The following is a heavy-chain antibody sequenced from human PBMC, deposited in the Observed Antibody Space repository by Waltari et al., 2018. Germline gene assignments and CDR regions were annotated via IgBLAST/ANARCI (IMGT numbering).Heavy chain of an antibody. D-gene: IGHD5-18*01. CDR2: SYYSGST. CDR1: GGSISSYS. CDR3: ARRTAYYYYYYMDV. J-gene: IGHJ6*03. V-gene: IGHV4-59*01. Sequence: QVQLQESGPGLVKPSETLSLTCTVSGGSISSYSWSWIRRPPGKGLEWIGYSYYSGSTNYNPSLKSRVTISVDTSKNQFSLKLSSVTAADTAVYYCARRTAYYYYYYMDVWGKGTTVTVSS.